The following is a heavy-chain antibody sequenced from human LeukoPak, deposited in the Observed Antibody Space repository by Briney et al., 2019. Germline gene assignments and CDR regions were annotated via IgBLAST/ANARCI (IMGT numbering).Heavy chain of an antibody. D-gene: IGHD1-26*01. CDR1: GFTFNKYW. Sequence: PGGSLRLSCAASGFTFNKYWLHWVRQGPGKGLVWVSRIYSDGSRTTYADSVKGRFTISGDNAKNTLYLQMNSLRVEDTAMYYCTRSGRGGAFDIWGRGTMVTVSS. J-gene: IGHJ3*02. V-gene: IGHV3-74*01. CDR2: IYSDGSRT. CDR3: TRSGRGGAFDI.